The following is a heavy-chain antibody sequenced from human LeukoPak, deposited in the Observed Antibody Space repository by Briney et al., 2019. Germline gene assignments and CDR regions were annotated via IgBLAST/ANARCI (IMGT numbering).Heavy chain of an antibody. V-gene: IGHV4-34*01. CDR3: ARIVVVVAATHGQGYYYMDV. CDR2: INHSGST. CDR1: GGSFSGYY. D-gene: IGHD2-15*01. Sequence: KPSETLSLTCAVYGGSFSGYYWSWIRQPPGKGLEWIGEINHSGSTNYNPSLKSRVTISVDTSKNQFSLKLSSVTAADTAVYYCARIVVVVAATHGQGYYYMDVWGKGTTVTISS. J-gene: IGHJ6*03.